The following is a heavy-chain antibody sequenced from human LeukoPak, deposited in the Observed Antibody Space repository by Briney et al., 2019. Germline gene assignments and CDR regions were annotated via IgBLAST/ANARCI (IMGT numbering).Heavy chain of an antibody. CDR2: INHSGST. CDR1: GVSMSSSPYY. CDR3: ARQRLSLWFGELLKGYFDY. J-gene: IGHJ4*02. Sequence: PSETLSLTCTVSGVSMSSSPYYWGWIRQPPGKGLEWIGEINHSGSTNYNPSLKSRVTISVDTSKNQFSLKLSSVTAADTAVYYCARQRLSLWFGELLKGYFDYWGQGTLVTVSS. D-gene: IGHD3-10*01. V-gene: IGHV4-39*01.